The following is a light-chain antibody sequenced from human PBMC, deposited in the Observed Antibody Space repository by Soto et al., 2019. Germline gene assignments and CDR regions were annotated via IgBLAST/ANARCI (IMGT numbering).Light chain of an antibody. Sequence: QSVLAQPASVSGSPGQSITISCTGTSSDVGAYDFVSWYHQHPDKAPKLMIYEVSNRPSGVSYRFSGSQSVNTATLTISGLQAEDEADYSCSSYTTSSTRVFGTGTKVTVL. CDR1: SSDVGAYDF. J-gene: IGLJ1*01. V-gene: IGLV2-14*03. CDR2: EVS. CDR3: SSYTTSSTRV.